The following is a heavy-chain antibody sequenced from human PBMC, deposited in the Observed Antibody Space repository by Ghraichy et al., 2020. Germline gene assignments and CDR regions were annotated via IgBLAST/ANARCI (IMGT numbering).Heavy chain of an antibody. CDR1: GGSFSGYY. D-gene: IGHD2-2*02. V-gene: IGHV4-34*01. J-gene: IGHJ4*02. CDR2: INHSGST. Sequence: SETLSLTCAVYGGSFSGYYWSWIRQPPGKGLEWIGEINHSGSTNYNPSLKSRVTISVDTSKNQFSLKLSSVTAADTAVYYCARRCSSTSCYRRYVPALQWLVRLDLGSYYFDYWGQGTLVTVSS. CDR3: ARRCSSTSCYRRYVPALQWLVRLDLGSYYFDY.